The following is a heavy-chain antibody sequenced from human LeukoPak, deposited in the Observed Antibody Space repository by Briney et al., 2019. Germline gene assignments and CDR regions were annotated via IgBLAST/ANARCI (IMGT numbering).Heavy chain of an antibody. Sequence: GRSLRLSCAASGFTFDDYAMHWVRQAPGKGLEWVSGISWNSGSIGYADSVKGRFTISRDNAKNSLYLQMNSLRAEDTAVYYCARDARVLRFLEWLLGDMDVWGKGTTVTVSS. D-gene: IGHD3-3*01. V-gene: IGHV3-9*01. CDR3: ARDARVLRFLEWLLGDMDV. CDR2: ISWNSGSI. CDR1: GFTFDDYA. J-gene: IGHJ6*03.